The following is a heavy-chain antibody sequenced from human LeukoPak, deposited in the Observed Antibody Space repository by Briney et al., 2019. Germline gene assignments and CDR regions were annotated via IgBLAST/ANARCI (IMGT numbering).Heavy chain of an antibody. V-gene: IGHV3-66*01. Sequence: GGSLRLSCAASGFTVSSNYMSWVRQAPGKGLEWVSVIYSGGSTYYADSVKGRFTISRDNSKNTLYLQMNSLRAEDTAVYYCARVIALVWCDYMDVWGKGTTVTISS. CDR1: GFTVSSNY. J-gene: IGHJ6*03. CDR2: IYSGGST. D-gene: IGHD2/OR15-2a*01. CDR3: ARVIALVWCDYMDV.